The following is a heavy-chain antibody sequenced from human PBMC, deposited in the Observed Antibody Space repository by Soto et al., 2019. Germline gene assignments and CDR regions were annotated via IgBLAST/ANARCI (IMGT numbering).Heavy chain of an antibody. Sequence: EVQLLESGGGLVQPGGSLRLSCAVSGFTFSSFAMSLVGPAPWKGLEWVSVSSSSGGTTYYADSVKGRFTISRDNSKNTLYLQMNSLRAEDTAVYYCARDYSYACDYWGQGTLVTVSS. J-gene: IGHJ4*02. CDR1: GFTFSSFA. V-gene: IGHV3-23*01. CDR2: SSSSGGTT. CDR3: ARDYSYACDY. D-gene: IGHD3-16*01.